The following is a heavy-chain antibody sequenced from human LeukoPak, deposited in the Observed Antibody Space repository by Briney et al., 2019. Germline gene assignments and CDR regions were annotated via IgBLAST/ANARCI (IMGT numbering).Heavy chain of an antibody. D-gene: IGHD2/OR15-2a*01. V-gene: IGHV4-39*07. CDR1: GGSLSSGDYY. J-gene: IGHJ4*02. CDR2: ISYSGST. Sequence: SETLSLTCTVSGGSLSSGDYYWGWLRQPPGTGLEWIGSISYSGSTYYNPSLKSRVTISVDTSKNQFSLKLSSVTAADTAVYYCARVVGYYYYFDYWGQGTLVTVSS. CDR3: ARVVGYYYYFDY.